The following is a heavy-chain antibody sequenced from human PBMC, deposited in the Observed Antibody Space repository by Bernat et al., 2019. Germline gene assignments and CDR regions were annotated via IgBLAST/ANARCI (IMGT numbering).Heavy chain of an antibody. Sequence: EVHLVESGGGLVQPGGSLRLSCAASGFTFSDYWMHWVRQAPGKGLVWVSRINGAGRSTSHAESGKGGLASSRDNAKNTLYLQMDGLRAEDTAVYYGARGYCDSPDVWGQGTTVTVAS. J-gene: IGHJ6*02. D-gene: IGHD3-22*01. CDR3: ARGYCDSPDV. CDR2: INGAGRST. V-gene: IGHV3-74*01. CDR1: GFTFSDYW.